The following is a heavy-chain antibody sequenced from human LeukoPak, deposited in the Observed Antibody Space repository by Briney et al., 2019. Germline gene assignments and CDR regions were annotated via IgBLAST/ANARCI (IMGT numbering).Heavy chain of an antibody. CDR1: GFTFTSYA. J-gene: IGHJ4*02. CDR2: ISRSGDST. CDR3: ATRSYSAGRDF. Sequence: GGSLRLSCAASGFTFTSYAMTWVRQAPGKGLEWVSGISRSGDSTDYADSVKGRFTISRDNPKNMAYLQMNSLRVEDTAVYFCATRSYSAGRDFWGQGTLVTVSS. D-gene: IGHD6-13*01. V-gene: IGHV3-23*01.